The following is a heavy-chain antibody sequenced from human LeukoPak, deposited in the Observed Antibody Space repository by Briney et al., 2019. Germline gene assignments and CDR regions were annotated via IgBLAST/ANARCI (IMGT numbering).Heavy chain of an antibody. Sequence: HPGGSLRLSCAASGLIFSDAWMGWVRQAPGKGLEWVSAISGSGGSTYYADSVKGRFTISRDNSKNTLYLQMNSLRAEDTAVYYCAQGKIWSGSPFDYWGQGTLVTVSS. V-gene: IGHV3-23*01. D-gene: IGHD3-3*01. J-gene: IGHJ4*02. CDR1: GLIFSDA. CDR2: ISGSGGST. CDR3: AQGKIWSGSPFDY.